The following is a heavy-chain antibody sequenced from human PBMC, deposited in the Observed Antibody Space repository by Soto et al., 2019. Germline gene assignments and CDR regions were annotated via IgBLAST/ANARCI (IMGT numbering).Heavy chain of an antibody. V-gene: IGHV4-34*01. D-gene: IGHD3-22*01. CDR2: INHSGST. Sequence: PSETLSLTCAVYGGSFSCYYWSWIRQPPGKGLEWIGEINHSGSTNYNPSLKSRVTISVDTSKNQFSLKLSSVTAADTAVYYCARXSRITMIVVVNRSGFDYWGQGTLVTVSS. CDR3: ARXSRITMIVVVNRSGFDY. CDR1: GGSFSCYY. J-gene: IGHJ4*02.